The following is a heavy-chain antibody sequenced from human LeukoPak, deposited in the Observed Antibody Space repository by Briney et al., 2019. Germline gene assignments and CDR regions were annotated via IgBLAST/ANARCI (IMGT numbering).Heavy chain of an antibody. CDR3: ARGQEGVVTAIPVVYYYYYYMDV. D-gene: IGHD2-21*02. CDR1: GGSISSGSYY. Sequence: SQTLSLTCTVSGGSISSGSYYWSWIRQPAGKGLEWIGRIYTSGSTSYNPSLKSRVTMSVDTSKNQFSLKLSSVTAADTAVYYCARGQEGVVTAIPVVYYYYYYMDVWGKGTTVTVSS. CDR2: IYTSGST. V-gene: IGHV4-61*02. J-gene: IGHJ6*03.